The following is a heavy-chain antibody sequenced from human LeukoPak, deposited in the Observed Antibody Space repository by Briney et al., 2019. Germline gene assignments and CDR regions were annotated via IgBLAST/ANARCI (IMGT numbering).Heavy chain of an antibody. Sequence: NPGGSLRLSCAASGFTFISSWMTWVRQAPGKGLEWVGRIRGTPDGGATDYAAPVKGRFTISRDDSKNTLYLQMSSLRTEDTAVYYCATDLHFGYCTATSCANYWGQGTLVTVSS. V-gene: IGHV3-15*01. CDR3: ATDLHFGYCTATSCANY. J-gene: IGHJ4*02. CDR1: GFTFISSW. CDR2: IRGTPDGGAT. D-gene: IGHD2-2*03.